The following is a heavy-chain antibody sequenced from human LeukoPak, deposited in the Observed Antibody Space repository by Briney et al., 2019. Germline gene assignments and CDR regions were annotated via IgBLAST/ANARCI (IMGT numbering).Heavy chain of an antibody. D-gene: IGHD1-26*01. CDR1: GFTVSSNY. J-gene: IGHJ3*02. CDR2: IYSDGST. Sequence: GGSLRLSCAASGFTVSSNYMSWVRQAPGKGPEWVSEIYSDGSTYYTASVKGRFSISRDKSKNTVYLQMNSLRAEDTAVYYCARELREHGVFDIWGQGTMVTVSS. CDR3: ARELREHGVFDI. V-gene: IGHV3-53*01.